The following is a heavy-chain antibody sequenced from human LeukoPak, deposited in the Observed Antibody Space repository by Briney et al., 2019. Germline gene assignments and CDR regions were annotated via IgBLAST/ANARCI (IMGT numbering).Heavy chain of an antibody. CDR2: IYYSGTT. CDR3: ARMIGDDAFDI. Sequence: SETLSLTCTVSGGSISSSSYYWDWIRQPPGKGLEWIGTIYYSGTTYYNPFLKSRVTISVDTSSNQFSLKLSSGTATDTAVYYCARMIGDDAFDIWGQGTMVTVSS. J-gene: IGHJ3*02. V-gene: IGHV4-39*01. CDR1: GGSISSSSYY. D-gene: IGHD3-22*01.